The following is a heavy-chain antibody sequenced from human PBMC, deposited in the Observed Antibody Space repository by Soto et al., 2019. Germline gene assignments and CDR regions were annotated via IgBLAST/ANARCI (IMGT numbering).Heavy chain of an antibody. CDR1: GFTFSGYW. CDR3: ASLRVQL. CDR2: INQDGSGK. J-gene: IGHJ1*01. V-gene: IGHV3-7*01. Sequence: GGSLRLSCTASGFTFSGYWVNWVRQAPGKGLEWVANINQDGSGKYYVDSVKGRFTISRDNPKNSLFLEMNSLRAEDTAVYYCASLRVQLWGQGTLVTVSS.